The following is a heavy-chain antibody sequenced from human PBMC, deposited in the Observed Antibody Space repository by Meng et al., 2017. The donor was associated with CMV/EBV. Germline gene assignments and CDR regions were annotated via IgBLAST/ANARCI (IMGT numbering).Heavy chain of an antibody. Sequence: GESLKISCAASGFTFDDYTMHWVRQAPGKGLEWVSLISWDGGSTYCADSVKGRFTISRDNSKNSLYLQMNSLRTEDTALYYCAKDMGDYYYYGMDVWGQGTTVTVSS. CDR1: GFTFDDYT. J-gene: IGHJ6*02. CDR2: ISWDGGST. V-gene: IGHV3-43*01. CDR3: AKDMGDYYYYGMDV.